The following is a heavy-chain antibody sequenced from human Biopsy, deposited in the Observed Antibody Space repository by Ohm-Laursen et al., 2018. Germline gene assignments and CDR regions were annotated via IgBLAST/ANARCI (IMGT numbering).Heavy chain of an antibody. V-gene: IGHV1-2*02. Sequence: ASVKVSCNASGDAFLGYYLHWVRQAPGQGLEWMGSIYPNSGDTDFAQKFQGRVSMSRDTSVSTAYLELSSLRSDDTAIYYCARDLLEWSLPSWGQGTLVTVSS. CDR3: ARDLLEWSLPS. D-gene: IGHD3-3*01. CDR2: IYPNSGDT. CDR1: GDAFLGYY. J-gene: IGHJ4*02.